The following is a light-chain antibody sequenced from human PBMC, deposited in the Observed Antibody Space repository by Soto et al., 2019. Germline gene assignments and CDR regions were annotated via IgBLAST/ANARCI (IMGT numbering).Light chain of an antibody. Sequence: EVVMTQSPATLSVSPGERATLSCKASQSVRNNLVWYLQKPGQAPRPIIYDATTRATGNPVRFSGSGSGTEFTLTISSLQSEDVGVYYCQQYDNWPPKTFGGGTKVEVK. CDR3: QQYDNWPPKT. CDR1: QSVRNN. J-gene: IGKJ4*01. V-gene: IGKV3-15*01. CDR2: DAT.